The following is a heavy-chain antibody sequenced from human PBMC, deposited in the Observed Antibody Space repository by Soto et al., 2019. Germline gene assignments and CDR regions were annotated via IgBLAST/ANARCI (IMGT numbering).Heavy chain of an antibody. CDR3: ARLTTVTRLLPN. J-gene: IGHJ4*02. Sequence: QVQLVESGGGVVQPGRSLRLSCAASGFTFSSYAMHWVRQAPGKGLEWVAVISYDGSNKYYADSVKSRFTISRDNSKNTLYLQMNSLRAEDTAVYYCARLTTVTRLLPNWGQGTLVTVSS. CDR1: GFTFSSYA. D-gene: IGHD4-17*01. V-gene: IGHV3-30-3*01. CDR2: ISYDGSNK.